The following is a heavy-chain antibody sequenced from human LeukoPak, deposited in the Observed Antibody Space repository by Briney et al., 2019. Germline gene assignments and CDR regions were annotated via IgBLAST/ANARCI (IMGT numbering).Heavy chain of an antibody. V-gene: IGHV4-59*12. CDR2: IYYTGST. J-gene: IGHJ3*02. CDR1: GDSIINYY. CDR3: ARVSVGATDVDAFDI. D-gene: IGHD1-26*01. Sequence: PSETLSLTCTVSGDSIINYYCSWIRQTPGNGLEWIGFIYYTGSTSYNPSLKSRVTMSVDTSKNQFSLKLSSVTAADTAVYYCARVSVGATDVDAFDIWGQGTMVTVSS.